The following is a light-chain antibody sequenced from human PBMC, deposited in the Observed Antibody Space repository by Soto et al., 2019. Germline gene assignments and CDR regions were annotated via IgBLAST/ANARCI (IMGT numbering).Light chain of an antibody. CDR1: SSDIGGYSY. CDR3: SSYSGSNNWV. J-gene: IGLJ3*02. Sequence: QSALTQPASVSGSPGQSITISCTGTSSDIGGYSYVSWYQQHPGKAPKLMISEVTKRPSGVPDRFSGSKSGNTASLTVSGLQAEDEADYYCSSYSGSNNWVFGGGTQLTVL. CDR2: EVT. V-gene: IGLV2-8*01.